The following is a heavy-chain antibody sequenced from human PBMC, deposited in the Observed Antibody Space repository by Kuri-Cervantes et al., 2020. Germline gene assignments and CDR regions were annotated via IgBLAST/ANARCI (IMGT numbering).Heavy chain of an antibody. D-gene: IGHD5-12*01. CDR1: GFTFDDYA. CDR3: AKDISGYDFYYGMDV. Sequence: SLKISCAASGFTFDDYAMHWVRQAPGKGLEWVSGISWNSGSIGYADSVKGRFTISRDNAKNSLYLQMNSLRAEDTALYYCAKDISGYDFYYGMDVWGQGTTVTVSS. V-gene: IGHV3-9*01. CDR2: ISWNSGSI. J-gene: IGHJ6*02.